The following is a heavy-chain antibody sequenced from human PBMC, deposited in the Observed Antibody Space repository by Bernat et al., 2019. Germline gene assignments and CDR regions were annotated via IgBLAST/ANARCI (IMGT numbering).Heavy chain of an antibody. CDR2: IYYSGST. J-gene: IGHJ2*01. D-gene: IGHD4-23*01. V-gene: IGHV4-59*01. Sequence: QVQLQESGPGLVKPSETLSLTCIVSGGSISSYYWSWIRQPPGKGLEWIGYIYYSGSTNYNPSLKSRVTISVDTSKNQFSLKLTSVTAADTAVYYCASVFGGNSAYWYFDLWGRGTLVTVSS. CDR1: GGSISSYY. CDR3: ASVFGGNSAYWYFDL.